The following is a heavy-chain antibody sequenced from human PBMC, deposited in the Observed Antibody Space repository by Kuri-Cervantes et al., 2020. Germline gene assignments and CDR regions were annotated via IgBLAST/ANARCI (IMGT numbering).Heavy chain of an antibody. CDR3: ARVGHYYGSGSYFDY. Sequence: ASVKVSCKASGYTFTGYYMHWVRQAPGQGLEWMGWINPNSGGTNYAQKFQGRVTMARDTSINTAYVELRRLRSDDTAVYYCARVGHYYGSGSYFDYWGQGTLVTVSS. V-gene: IGHV1-2*02. CDR1: GYTFTGYY. D-gene: IGHD3-10*01. J-gene: IGHJ4*02. CDR2: INPNSGGT.